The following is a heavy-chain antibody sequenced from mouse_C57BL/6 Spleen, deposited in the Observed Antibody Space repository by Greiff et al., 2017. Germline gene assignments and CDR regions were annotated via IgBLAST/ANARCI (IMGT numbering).Heavy chain of an antibody. CDR1: GYSFTGYY. CDR2: INPSTGGT. Sequence: VQLQQSGPELVKPGASVKISCKASGYSFTGYYMNWVKQSPEKSLEWIGEINPSTGGTTYNQKFKAKATLTVDKSSSTAYMQLKSLTSEDSAVSYCARRGRPYWYFGGWGTGATVTAAS. J-gene: IGHJ1*03. V-gene: IGHV1-42*01. CDR3: ARRGRPYWYFGG.